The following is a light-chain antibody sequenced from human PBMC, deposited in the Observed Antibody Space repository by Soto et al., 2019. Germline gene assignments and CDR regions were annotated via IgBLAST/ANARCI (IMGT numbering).Light chain of an antibody. CDR3: QQYDNLIT. CDR1: QDISNY. Sequence: DIQMTQSPSSLSASVGDRVTITCQASQDISNYLNWYQQKPGKAPKLLIYDASNLETGVPSRFSGSGSGTVFTFTISSLQPEDIATYYCQQYDNLITFGQGTR. CDR2: DAS. V-gene: IGKV1-33*01. J-gene: IGKJ5*01.